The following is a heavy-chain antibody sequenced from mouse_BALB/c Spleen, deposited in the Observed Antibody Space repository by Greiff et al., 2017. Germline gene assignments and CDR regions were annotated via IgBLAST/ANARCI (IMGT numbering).Heavy chain of an antibody. J-gene: IGHJ3*01. V-gene: IGHV1S22*01. Sequence: LQQPGSELVRPGASVKLSCKASGYTFTSYWMHWVKQRPGQGLEWIGNIYPGSGSTNYDEKFKSKATLTVDTSSSTAYMQLSSLTSEDSAVYYCTRYGYGGFADWGQGTLVTVSA. D-gene: IGHD2-2*01. CDR2: IYPGSGST. CDR1: GYTFTSYW. CDR3: TRYGYGGFAD.